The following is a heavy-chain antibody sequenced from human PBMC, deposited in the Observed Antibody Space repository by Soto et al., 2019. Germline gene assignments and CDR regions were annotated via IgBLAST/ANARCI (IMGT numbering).Heavy chain of an antibody. V-gene: IGHV3-73*01. CDR2: IRSKFNSYAT. J-gene: IGHJ4*02. D-gene: IGHD6-19*01. CDR1: GFTFSGAA. CDR3: TRRAYSSGWPFDY. Sequence: EVQLVESGGGLVQPGGSLKLSCAASGFTFSGAARHWVRQASGKGLGWVGLIRSKFNSYATEYAASGKGRFTISRDVSENSSYLQMYRLKTEDTAVYYCTRRAYSSGWPFDYWGQGTPVTVSS.